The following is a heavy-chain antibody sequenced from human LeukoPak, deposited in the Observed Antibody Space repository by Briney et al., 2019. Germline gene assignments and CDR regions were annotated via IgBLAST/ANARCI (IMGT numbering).Heavy chain of an antibody. D-gene: IGHD5-18*01. CDR2: ILYDGSNT. CDR1: GCTFRSYG. V-gene: IGHV3-30*18. Sequence: GSSLRLSCAASGCTFRSYGMHWVRQAPGKGLEWVALILYDGSNTYYADSVKGRLTISRENSKNTLYLQLNGLRSEDTAVYYCAKTRSPYISYGMEVWGQGTTVTVSS. CDR3: AKTRSPYISYGMEV. J-gene: IGHJ6*02.